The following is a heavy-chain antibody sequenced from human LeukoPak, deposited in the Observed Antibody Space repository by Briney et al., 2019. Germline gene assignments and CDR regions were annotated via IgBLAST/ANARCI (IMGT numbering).Heavy chain of an antibody. Sequence: PSVKVSCKASVYTFTRYVISWVRQAPVQGLECMGWISAYNGNTNYAQKLQGGVTLTPETSPSTAYMELRSPRSDNTAVYYCARDFAWEIYYGSGSYLNGRLENFVYWGQGALVTVSS. D-gene: IGHD3-10*01. CDR1: VYTFTRYV. J-gene: IGHJ4*02. CDR3: ARDFAWEIYYGSGSYLNGRLENFVY. V-gene: IGHV1-18*01. CDR2: ISAYNGNT.